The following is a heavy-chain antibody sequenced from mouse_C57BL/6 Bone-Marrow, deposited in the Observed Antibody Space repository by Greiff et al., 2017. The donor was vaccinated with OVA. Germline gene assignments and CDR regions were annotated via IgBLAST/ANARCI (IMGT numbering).Heavy chain of an antibody. CDR3: ASERRYDYEAWCAY. Sequence: VQLQQPGAELVKPGASVKLSCKASGYTFTSYWMHWVKQRPGQGLEWIGMIHPNSGSTNYNEKFKSKATLTVDKSSSTAYMQLSSLTSEDSAVYYCASERRYDYEAWCAYWGQGTLVTVSA. CDR1: GYTFTSYW. CDR2: IHPNSGST. J-gene: IGHJ3*01. D-gene: IGHD2-4*01. V-gene: IGHV1-64*01.